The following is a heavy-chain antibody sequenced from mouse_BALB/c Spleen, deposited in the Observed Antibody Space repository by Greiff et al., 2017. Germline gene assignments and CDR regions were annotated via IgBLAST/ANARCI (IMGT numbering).Heavy chain of an antibody. CDR2: IWGDGST. D-gene: IGHD1-3*01. CDR3: ARDLKCYAMDY. Sequence: QVQLKESGPGLVAPSQSLSISCTASGFSLTGYGVNWVRQPPGKGLEWLGMIWGDGSTDYNSALKSRLSISKDNSKSQVFLKMNSLQTDDTAKYYCARDLKCYAMDYWGQGTSVTVSS. V-gene: IGHV2-6-7*01. CDR1: GFSLTGYG. J-gene: IGHJ4*01.